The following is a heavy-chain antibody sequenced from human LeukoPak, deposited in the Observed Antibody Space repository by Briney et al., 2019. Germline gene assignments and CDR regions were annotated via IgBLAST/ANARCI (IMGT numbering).Heavy chain of an antibody. J-gene: IGHJ5*02. Sequence: PSETLSLTCAVYGGSFSGYYWSWIRQPPGKGLEWIGEINHSGSTNYNPSLKSRVTISVDTSKNQFSLKLSSVTAADTAVYYCARWGARGVLRYFVKPIFDPWGQGTLVTVSS. CDR2: INHSGST. CDR3: ARWGARGVLRYFVKPIFDP. CDR1: GGSFSGYY. D-gene: IGHD3-9*01. V-gene: IGHV4-34*01.